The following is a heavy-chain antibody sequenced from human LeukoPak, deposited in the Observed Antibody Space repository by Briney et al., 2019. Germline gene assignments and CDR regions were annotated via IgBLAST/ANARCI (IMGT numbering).Heavy chain of an antibody. CDR2: INHSGST. D-gene: IGHD2-21*02. CDR1: GESFSGYY. V-gene: IGHV4-34*01. Sequence: PSETLSLTCDVDGESFSGYYWSWIRQPPGKGLEWIGEINHSGSTNYNPSLKSRVTISVDTSENQFSLKLSSVTAADTAVYYCARAVVVTASPLDCWGQGTLVTVSS. CDR3: ARAVVVTASPLDC. J-gene: IGHJ4*02.